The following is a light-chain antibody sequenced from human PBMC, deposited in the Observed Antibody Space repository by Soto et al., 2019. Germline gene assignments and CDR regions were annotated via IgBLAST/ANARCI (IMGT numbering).Light chain of an antibody. CDR3: HQYGSSPYT. J-gene: IGKJ5*01. V-gene: IGKV3-20*01. CDR2: ATS. CDR1: QSVGSN. Sequence: EIVMTQSPATLSVSPGERVTLSCRARQSVGSNLAWYQQTPGQAPRVVIYATSTRATGIPDRFSGSGSGTDFTLTISRLEPEDFAVYYCHQYGSSPYTFGQGTRLEIK.